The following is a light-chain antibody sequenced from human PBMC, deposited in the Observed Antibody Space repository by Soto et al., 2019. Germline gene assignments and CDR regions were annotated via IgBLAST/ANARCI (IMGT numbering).Light chain of an antibody. CDR1: HSTSSW. J-gene: IGKJ1*01. CDR2: DAS. Sequence: DIQMTQSPATMSASVGDRVTITFRARHSTSSWFAWYQQQPGTAPKLLIYDASSLASGLPSRFSGRSSGTEFPLTISLLPPDDFATYYCQQYNSYWTFGQGTKVDI. V-gene: IGKV1-5*01. CDR3: QQYNSYWT.